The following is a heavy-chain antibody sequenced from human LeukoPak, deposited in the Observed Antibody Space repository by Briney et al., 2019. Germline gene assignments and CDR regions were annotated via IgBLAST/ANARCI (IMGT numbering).Heavy chain of an antibody. Sequence: PGGSLRLSCAASGFTFTSYSLSWVRQAPGKGLEWVSGIGGSGAKTYYADFVKGRFTISRDNSKNTLYLQMNRLRAEDTAVYYCAKEYTNSWFTSLNWGQGTLVTVSS. CDR3: AKEYTNSWFTSLN. CDR2: IGGSGAKT. V-gene: IGHV3-23*01. D-gene: IGHD6-13*01. J-gene: IGHJ4*02. CDR1: GFTFTSYS.